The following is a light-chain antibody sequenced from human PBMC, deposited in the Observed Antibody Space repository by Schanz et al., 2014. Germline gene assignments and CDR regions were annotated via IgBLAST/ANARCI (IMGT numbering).Light chain of an antibody. CDR1: QGISTW. J-gene: IGKJ3*01. CDR3: QQLDSYPLT. Sequence: DIQMTQSPSTLSASVGDRVIVTCPASQGISTWLAWYQQKPGKAPKLLIYDASSLETGVPSRFSGSGSGTEFTLTISSLQPEDFATYYCQQLDSYPLTFGPGTKVDFK. V-gene: IGKV1-5*01. CDR2: DAS.